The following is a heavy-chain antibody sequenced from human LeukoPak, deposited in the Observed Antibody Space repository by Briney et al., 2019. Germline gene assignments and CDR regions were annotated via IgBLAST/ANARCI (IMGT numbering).Heavy chain of an antibody. V-gene: IGHV1-46*01. Sequence: ASVKVSCKASGYTFTSYYIHWVRQAPGQGLEWMGIINPSSGSTNYAQKLQGRVPMTRARYTSTVSMYLSSLSSEDTGVYYCERVPPVPAANGFYNWFDPWGQGTLVTVSS. J-gene: IGHJ5*02. D-gene: IGHD6-25*01. CDR3: ERVPPVPAANGFYNWFDP. CDR2: INPSSGST. CDR1: GYTFTSYY.